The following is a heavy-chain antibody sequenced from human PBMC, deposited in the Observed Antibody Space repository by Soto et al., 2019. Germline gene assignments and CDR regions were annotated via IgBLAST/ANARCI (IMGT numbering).Heavy chain of an antibody. V-gene: IGHV3-23*01. Sequence: EVQLLESGGGLVQPGGSLRLSCAASGLTFNSYAMTWVRQAPGRGLEWVSGVDGSGFTSYHADSVKGRCTISRDNSKNILYRQMNSLRAEDTAVYYCARALGLYCGGDCFDAFDVWGQGAMVSVSS. D-gene: IGHD2-21*02. J-gene: IGHJ3*01. CDR3: ARALGLYCGGDCFDAFDV. CDR1: GLTFNSYA. CDR2: VDGSGFTS.